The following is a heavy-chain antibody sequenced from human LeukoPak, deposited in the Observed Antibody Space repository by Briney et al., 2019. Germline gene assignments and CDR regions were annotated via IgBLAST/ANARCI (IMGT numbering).Heavy chain of an antibody. CDR3: ARGIDDYIWGSPIDY. V-gene: IGHV3-21*01. J-gene: IGHJ4*02. D-gene: IGHD3-16*01. CDR1: GFTFSSYT. CDR2: IRSSSSYI. Sequence: GGSLRLSCAASGFTFSSYTMNWVRQAPGKGLEWVSSIRSSSSYIYYADSLKGRFTISRDNAKNSVYLQMNSLRPEDTAVYYCARGIDDYIWGSPIDYWGQGALVTVSS.